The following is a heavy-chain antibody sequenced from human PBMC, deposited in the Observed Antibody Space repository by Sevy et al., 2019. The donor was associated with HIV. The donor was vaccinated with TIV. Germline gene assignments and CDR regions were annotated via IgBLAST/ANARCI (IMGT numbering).Heavy chain of an antibody. D-gene: IGHD3-3*01. V-gene: IGHV4-59*01. CDR3: ARRHIFSYYDFWSGYSYFDY. CDR2: IYYSGST. Sequence: SETLSLTCTVSGGSISSYYWSWIRQPPGKGLEWIGYIYYSGSTNYNPSLKSRVTISVDTSKNQFSLKMSSVTAADTAVYYCARRHIFSYYDFWSGYSYFDYWGQGTLVTVSS. J-gene: IGHJ4*02. CDR1: GGSISSYY.